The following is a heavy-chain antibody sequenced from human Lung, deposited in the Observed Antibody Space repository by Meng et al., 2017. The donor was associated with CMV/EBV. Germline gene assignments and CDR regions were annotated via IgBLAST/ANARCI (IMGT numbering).Heavy chain of an antibody. V-gene: IGHV3-74*01. Sequence: GESXKISCAASGFTFSSYWMHWVRQAPGKGLVWVSRINSDGSSTSYADSVKGRFTISRDNAKNTLYLQMNSLRAEDTAVYYCARVWGDYDILTGYYYSYYYYGMDVXGHGXTVTVSS. D-gene: IGHD3-9*01. CDR2: INSDGSST. CDR1: GFTFSSYW. CDR3: ARVWGDYDILTGYYYSYYYYGMDV. J-gene: IGHJ6*02.